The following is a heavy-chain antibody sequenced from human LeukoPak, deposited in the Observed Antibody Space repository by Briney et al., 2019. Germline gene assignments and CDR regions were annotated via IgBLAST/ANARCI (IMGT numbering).Heavy chain of an antibody. D-gene: IGHD5-18*01. CDR3: ATGERDTAVANFDY. Sequence: ASVKVFCKVSGYTLTELSMHWVRQAPGKGLEWMGGFDPEDGETIYAQKFQGRVTMTEDTSTDTAYMELSSLRSEDTAVYYCATGERDTAVANFDYWGQGTLVTVSS. J-gene: IGHJ4*02. V-gene: IGHV1-24*01. CDR1: GYTLTELS. CDR2: FDPEDGET.